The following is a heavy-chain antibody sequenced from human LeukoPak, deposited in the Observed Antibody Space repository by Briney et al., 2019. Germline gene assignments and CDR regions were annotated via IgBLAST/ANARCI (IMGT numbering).Heavy chain of an antibody. CDR3: AGVVGRGSGTSRRNWFDP. Sequence: GASVKVSCKASGYTFTSFAISWVRQAPGQGLEWMGWINTYNGNTNYAQSLQGRVTMTTDTSTTTAYMELTSLRSDDTALYYCAGVVGRGSGTSRRNWFDPWGQGTLVTVSS. V-gene: IGHV1-18*04. J-gene: IGHJ5*02. CDR1: GYTFTSFA. CDR2: INTYNGNT. D-gene: IGHD3-10*01.